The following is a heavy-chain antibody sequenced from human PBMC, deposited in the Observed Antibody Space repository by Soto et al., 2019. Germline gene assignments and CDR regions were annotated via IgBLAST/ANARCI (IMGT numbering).Heavy chain of an antibody. V-gene: IGHV3-23*01. CDR2: ISGRGGST. D-gene: IGHD6-13*01. CDR3: AKVLPSEQLNTRSKSYGMDV. J-gene: IGHJ6*02. Sequence: GGSLRLSCAASGFTFSSYAMSWVRQAPGKGLEWVSAISGRGGSTYYADSVKGRFTIARDNSKNTRYLQMNSLRAEDTAVYYCAKVLPSEQLNTRSKSYGMDVWGQGTTVTVSS. CDR1: GFTFSSYA.